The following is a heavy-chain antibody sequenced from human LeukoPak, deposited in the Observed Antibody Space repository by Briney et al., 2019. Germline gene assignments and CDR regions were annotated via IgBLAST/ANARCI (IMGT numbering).Heavy chain of an antibody. V-gene: IGHV3-23*01. D-gene: IGHD6-19*01. CDR2: ISGSGGST. CDR3: AKDYGIHSSGWYGVINY. Sequence: GGSLRLSCAASGFTFSNAWMSWVRQAPGKGLEWVSAISGSGGSTYYADSVKGRFTISRDNSKNTLYLQMNSLRAEDTAVYYCAKDYGIHSSGWYGVINYWGQGTLVTVSS. J-gene: IGHJ4*02. CDR1: GFTFSNAW.